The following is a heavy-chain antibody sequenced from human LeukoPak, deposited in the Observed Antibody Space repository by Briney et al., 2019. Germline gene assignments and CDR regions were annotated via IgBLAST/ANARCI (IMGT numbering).Heavy chain of an antibody. CDR3: ARVEYSSSSFDY. D-gene: IGHD6-6*01. V-gene: IGHV3-30-3*01. CDR1: GFTFSSCA. J-gene: IGHJ4*02. Sequence: GKSLRLSCAASGFTFSSCAMHWVRQTPGKGLEWVAVISYDGSNKYYADSVKGRFTISRDNSKNTLYLQMNSLRAEDTAVYYCARVEYSSSSFDYWDQGTLVTVSS. CDR2: ISYDGSNK.